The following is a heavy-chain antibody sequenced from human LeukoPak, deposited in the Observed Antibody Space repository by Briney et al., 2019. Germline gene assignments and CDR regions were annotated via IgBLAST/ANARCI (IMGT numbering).Heavy chain of an antibody. CDR3: AKEKRNLRGARDAFDI. D-gene: IGHD1-26*01. V-gene: IGHV3-53*01. Sequence: GGSLRLSCAASGFTFSSYEMNWVRQAPGKGLEWVSVTYSDGTTYYADSVKGRFTISRDNSKNTLDLQMNSLRAEDTATYYCAKEKRNLRGARDAFDIWGQGTLVTVSA. J-gene: IGHJ3*02. CDR2: TYSDGTT. CDR1: GFTFSSYE.